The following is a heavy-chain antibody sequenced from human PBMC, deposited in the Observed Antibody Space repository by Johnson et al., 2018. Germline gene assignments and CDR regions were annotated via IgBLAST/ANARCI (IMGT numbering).Heavy chain of an antibody. CDR3: ARSGGGSYYYGMDV. D-gene: IGHD3-10*01. V-gene: IGHV3-33*01. CDR2: IWYDGSNK. CDR1: GFTFLNYG. Sequence: QVQLVESGGGVVGPGRSLRLSCAASGFTFLNYGMHWVRPAPGKGLAWVAVIWYDGSNKYYADSVKDRFTISRDNSETTLYLQLTSLRAEDTAVDYWARSGGGSYYYGMDVWCQGTTVTVSS. J-gene: IGHJ6*02.